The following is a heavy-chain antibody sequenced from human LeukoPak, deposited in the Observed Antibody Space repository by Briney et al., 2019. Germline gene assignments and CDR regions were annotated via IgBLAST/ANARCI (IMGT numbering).Heavy chain of an antibody. CDR2: INHSGST. CDR1: GGSFSGYY. CDR3: ARESVQNYYYYYMDV. Sequence: SETLSLTCAVYGGSFSGYYWSWIRQPPGKGLEWIGEINHSGSTNYNPSLKSRVTISVDTSKNQFSLKLSSVTAADTAVYYCARESVQNYYYYYMDVWGKGTTVTVSS. J-gene: IGHJ6*03. V-gene: IGHV4-34*01.